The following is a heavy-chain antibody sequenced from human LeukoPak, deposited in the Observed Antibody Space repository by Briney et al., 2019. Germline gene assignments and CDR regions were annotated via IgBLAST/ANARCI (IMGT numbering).Heavy chain of an antibody. D-gene: IGHD1-26*01. Sequence: PGGSLRLSCVASGFTFSSYWMSWVRQAPGKGLEWVANIKQDETGKYYVDSVKGRFTVSGDNANNSLLLQMSYLGTEDTAVYYCVRGGAGSGSFDFWGQGTLVTVSS. CDR2: IKQDETGK. CDR3: VRGGAGSGSFDF. J-gene: IGHJ4*02. CDR1: GFTFSSYW. V-gene: IGHV3-7*01.